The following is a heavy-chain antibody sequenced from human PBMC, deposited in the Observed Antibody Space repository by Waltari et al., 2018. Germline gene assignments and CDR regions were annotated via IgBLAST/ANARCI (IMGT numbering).Heavy chain of an antibody. CDR2: IIPIFGTA. J-gene: IGHJ6*02. Sequence: QVQLVQSGAEVKKPGSSVKVSCKASGGTFSSYAISWVRQAPGQGLEWMGGIIPIFGTANYAQKFQGRVTITADESTSTAYMELSSLRSEDTAVYYCALYCSSTSCPTHYYYYGMDVWGQGTTVTVSS. CDR3: ALYCSSTSCPTHYYYYGMDV. D-gene: IGHD2-2*01. V-gene: IGHV1-69*01. CDR1: GGTFSSYA.